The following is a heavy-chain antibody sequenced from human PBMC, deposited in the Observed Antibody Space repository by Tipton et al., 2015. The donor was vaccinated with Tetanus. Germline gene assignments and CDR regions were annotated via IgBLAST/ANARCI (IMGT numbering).Heavy chain of an antibody. J-gene: IGHJ4*02. V-gene: IGHV4-31*03. CDR1: GASINAGGYL. CDR2: IYYTAHN. CDR3: ARGLPREPFYLDY. D-gene: IGHD1-26*01. Sequence: TLSLTCTVSGASINAGGYLWTWVRQQPGKGLEWIGNIYYTAHNSYNPSLDSRVSISVDTSKNQCSLRLTSVTAADTAVYFCARGLPREPFYLDYWDQGKQVTVSS.